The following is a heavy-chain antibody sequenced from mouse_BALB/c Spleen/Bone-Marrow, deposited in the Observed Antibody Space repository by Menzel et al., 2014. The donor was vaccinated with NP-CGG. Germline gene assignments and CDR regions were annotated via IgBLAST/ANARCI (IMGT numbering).Heavy chain of an antibody. Sequence: QVQLQQPGPELVKTGASVKISCKASGYAFSSSWMNWVKQRPGQGLEWIGRIYPGDGDTNYNGKFKGKATLTADKSSSTAYMQLSSLTSVVSAVYFCARRRDYDRYVDVWGAATSVTVSS. CDR1: GYAFSSSW. CDR3: ARRRDYDRYVDV. CDR2: IYPGDGDT. D-gene: IGHD2-4*01. V-gene: IGHV1-82*01. J-gene: IGHJ1*01.